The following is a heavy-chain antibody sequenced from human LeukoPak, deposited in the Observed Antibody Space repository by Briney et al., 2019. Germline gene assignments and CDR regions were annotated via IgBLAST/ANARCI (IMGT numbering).Heavy chain of an antibody. D-gene: IGHD4-17*01. CDR1: GYIFSTHW. Sequence: GESLKISCKASGYIFSTHWIGWVRQMPGKGLEWMGLIFPGDSDIRYSPSFQGQLTFSADTSINTAFLQWSSLMPSDTAIYYCARSSVPTTGGAFDYWGQGTLVTVSS. J-gene: IGHJ4*02. CDR3: ARSSVPTTGGAFDY. V-gene: IGHV5-51*01. CDR2: IFPGDSDI.